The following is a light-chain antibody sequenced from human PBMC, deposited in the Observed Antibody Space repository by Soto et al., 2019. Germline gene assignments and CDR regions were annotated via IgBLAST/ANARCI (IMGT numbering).Light chain of an antibody. Sequence: DIQMTQSPSSVSASVGDRVIITCRASQNINRWLAWYQQKPGKAPQLLIYATSTLHSGVPSRFSGSGSGTDFNLTVSSLQPEDFATYYCQQANSFPHTLGGGTRVEIK. J-gene: IGKJ4*01. V-gene: IGKV1-12*01. CDR1: QNINRW. CDR3: QQANSFPHT. CDR2: ATS.